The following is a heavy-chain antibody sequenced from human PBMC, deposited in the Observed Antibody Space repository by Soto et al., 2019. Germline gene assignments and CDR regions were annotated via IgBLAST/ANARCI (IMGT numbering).Heavy chain of an antibody. D-gene: IGHD2-15*01. CDR3: ASREGVAGPATYISPGYYVDC. CDR2: IIPLFGTT. Sequence: QVQLVQSGAEVKKPGSSVKFSCRASGGTFSKFVVSWVRQAPGQGLEGMGGIIPLFGTTNYAQKFQGRVTITADKSTTTASMELSSLRSDDTAVYYCASREGVAGPATYISPGYYVDCWGQGTLVTVSS. J-gene: IGHJ4*02. V-gene: IGHV1-69*06. CDR1: GGTFSKFV.